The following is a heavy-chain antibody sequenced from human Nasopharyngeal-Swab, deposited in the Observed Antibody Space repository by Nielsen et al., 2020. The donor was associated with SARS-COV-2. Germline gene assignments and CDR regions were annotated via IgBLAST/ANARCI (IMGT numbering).Heavy chain of an antibody. J-gene: IGHJ4*02. D-gene: IGHD4-17*01. Sequence: ESLKISCTVSGGSISSYYWSWIRQPLGKGLEWIGYIYYSGSTNYNPSLKSRVTISVDTSKNQFSLKLSSVTAADTAVYYCARHTVATPISHYFDYWGQGTLVTVSS. CDR1: GGSISSYY. V-gene: IGHV4-59*08. CDR3: ARHTVATPISHYFDY. CDR2: IYYSGST.